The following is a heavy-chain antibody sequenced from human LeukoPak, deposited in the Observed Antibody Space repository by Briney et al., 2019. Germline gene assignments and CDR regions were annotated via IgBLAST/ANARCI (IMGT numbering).Heavy chain of an antibody. Sequence: PGGSLRLSCAASGFTFSSYSMNWVRQAPGKGLEWVSSISSSSSYIYYADSVKGRFAISRDNAKNSLYLQMNSLRAEDTAVYYCARDGEAALPYWGQGTLVTVSS. CDR2: ISSSSSYI. V-gene: IGHV3-21*01. J-gene: IGHJ4*02. D-gene: IGHD6-6*01. CDR3: ARDGEAALPY. CDR1: GFTFSSYS.